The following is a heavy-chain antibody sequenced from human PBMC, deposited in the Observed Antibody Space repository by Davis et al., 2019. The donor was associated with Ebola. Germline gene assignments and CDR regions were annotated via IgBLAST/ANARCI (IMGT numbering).Heavy chain of an antibody. Sequence: GESLKISCAASGFTVSSNYMSWVRQAPGKGLEWVSVIYSGGSTYYADSVKGRFTISRDNSKNTLYLQMNSLRAEDTAVYYCARDLGIAAAGINYYYGMDVWGQGTTVTVSS. J-gene: IGHJ6*02. CDR3: ARDLGIAAAGINYYYGMDV. D-gene: IGHD6-13*01. CDR1: GFTVSSNY. CDR2: IYSGGST. V-gene: IGHV3-66*01.